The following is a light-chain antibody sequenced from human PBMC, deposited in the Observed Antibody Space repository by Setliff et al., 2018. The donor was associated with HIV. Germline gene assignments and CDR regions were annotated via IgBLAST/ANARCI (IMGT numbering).Light chain of an antibody. Sequence: VLTQPPSASGTPGQRVTISCSGSSSNIGRNAVTWYQQLPGAAPRLLIYSTNQRPAGVPARFSGSKSGTSASLAISGLQSEDEADYYCAAWDDSLNGHGVFGGGTKGTVL. V-gene: IGLV1-44*01. CDR2: STN. CDR3: AAWDDSLNGHGV. J-gene: IGLJ2*01. CDR1: SSNIGRNA.